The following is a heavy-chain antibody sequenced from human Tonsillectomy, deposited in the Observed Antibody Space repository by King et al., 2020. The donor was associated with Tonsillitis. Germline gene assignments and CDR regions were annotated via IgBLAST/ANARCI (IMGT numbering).Heavy chain of an antibody. Sequence: VQLVESGGGLVQPGGSLRLSCEASELNFDDYAMHWVRQAPGKGLEWVSGITWNSETIGFADSVKGRFAISRDNAKNSLYLQMDRLRAEATALYYCAKVYGDYGPTGAFDIWGRGTMVAVSS. J-gene: IGHJ3*02. D-gene: IGHD4-17*01. CDR3: AKVYGDYGPTGAFDI. CDR1: ELNFDDYA. V-gene: IGHV3-9*01. CDR2: ITWNSETI.